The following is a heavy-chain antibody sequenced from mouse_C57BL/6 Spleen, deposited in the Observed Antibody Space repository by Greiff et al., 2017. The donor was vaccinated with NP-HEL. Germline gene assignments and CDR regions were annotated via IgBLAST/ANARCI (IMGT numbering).Heavy chain of an antibody. J-gene: IGHJ4*01. D-gene: IGHD1-1*01. V-gene: IGHV5-15*01. CDR1: GFTFSDYG. CDR3: ARRITTVVDYYAMDY. Sequence: EVKLMESGGGLVQPGGSLKLSCAASGFTFSDYGMAWVRQAPRKGPEWVAFISNLAYSIYYADTVTGRFTISRENAKNTLYLEMSSLRSEDTAMYYCARRITTVVDYYAMDYWGQGTSVTVSS. CDR2: ISNLAYSI.